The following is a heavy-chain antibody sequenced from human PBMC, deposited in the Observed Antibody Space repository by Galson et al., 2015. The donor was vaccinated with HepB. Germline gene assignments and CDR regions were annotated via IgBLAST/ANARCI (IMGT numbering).Heavy chain of an antibody. CDR3: ARADKTYGDYGARAFDI. D-gene: IGHD4-17*01. V-gene: IGHV1-3*01. Sequence: KFQGRVTITRDTSASTAYMELSSLRSEDTAVYYCARADKTYGDYGARAFDIWGQGTMVAVSS. J-gene: IGHJ3*02.